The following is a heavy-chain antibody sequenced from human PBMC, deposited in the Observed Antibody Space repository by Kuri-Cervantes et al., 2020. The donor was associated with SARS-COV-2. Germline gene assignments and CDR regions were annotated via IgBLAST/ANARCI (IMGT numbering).Heavy chain of an antibody. V-gene: IGHV4-59*08. J-gene: IGHJ4*02. Sequence: SETLSLTCTVSGGSISSYYWSWIRQPPGKGLEWIGYIYYSGSTNYNPSLKSRVTISVDTSKNQFSLKLSSVTAADTAVYYCARQPDHDFWSGPTLIDYWGQGTLVTVSS. CDR1: GGSISSYY. D-gene: IGHD3-3*01. CDR3: ARQPDHDFWSGPTLIDY. CDR2: IYYSGST.